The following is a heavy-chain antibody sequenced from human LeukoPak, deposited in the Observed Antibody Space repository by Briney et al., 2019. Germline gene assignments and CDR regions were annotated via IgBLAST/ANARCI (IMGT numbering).Heavy chain of an antibody. Sequence: GGSLRLSCAASGFTFDDYAMHWVRQAPGKGLEWVSGISWNSGSIGYADSVKGRFTISRDNAKNSLYLQMNSLRAEDTAVYYCARVKYYYYYYYMDVWGKGTTVTVSS. J-gene: IGHJ6*03. V-gene: IGHV3-9*01. CDR2: ISWNSGSI. CDR3: ARVKYYYYYYYMDV. CDR1: GFTFDDYA.